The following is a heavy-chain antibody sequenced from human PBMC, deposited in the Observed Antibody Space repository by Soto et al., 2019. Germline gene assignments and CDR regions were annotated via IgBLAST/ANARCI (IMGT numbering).Heavy chain of an antibody. J-gene: IGHJ4*02. D-gene: IGHD6-19*01. V-gene: IGHV4-4*07. CDR3: ASIDIEAGGWYHIDYFDY. CDR2: IYTSGST. Sequence: PSETLSLTCTVSGGSISSYYWSWIRQPAGKGLEWIGRIYTSGSTNYNPSLKSRVTMSVDTSKNQFSLKLSSVTAADTAVYYCASIDIEAGGWYHIDYFDYWGQGTLVTVS. CDR1: GGSISSYY.